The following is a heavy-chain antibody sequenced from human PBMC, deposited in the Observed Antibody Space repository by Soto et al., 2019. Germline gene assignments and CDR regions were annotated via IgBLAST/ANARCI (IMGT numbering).Heavy chain of an antibody. J-gene: IGHJ4*02. CDR2: ISYDGSNK. D-gene: IGHD2-21*02. V-gene: IGHV3-30-3*01. CDR1: GFTFSSYA. CDR3: AREVTASLDY. Sequence: QVQLVESGGGVVQPGRSLRLSCAASGFTFSSYAMHWVRQAPGKGLEWVAVISYDGSNKYYTDSVKGRFTISRDNSKNTLYLQMNSLRAEYTAVYYCAREVTASLDYWGQGTLVTVSS.